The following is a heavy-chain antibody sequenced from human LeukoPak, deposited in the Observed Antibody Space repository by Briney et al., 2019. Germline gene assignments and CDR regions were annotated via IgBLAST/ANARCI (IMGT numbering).Heavy chain of an antibody. V-gene: IGHV1-69*01. J-gene: IGHJ3*02. D-gene: IGHD4-17*01. Sequence: SVKVSCKASGGTFSSYTISWVRQAPGQGLEWMGGIIPIFGTANYAQKFQGRVTITADESTSTAYMELSSLRSEDTAVYYCASSGHGDYLNDAFDIWGQGTMVTVSS. CDR1: GGTFSSYT. CDR3: ASSGHGDYLNDAFDI. CDR2: IIPIFGTA.